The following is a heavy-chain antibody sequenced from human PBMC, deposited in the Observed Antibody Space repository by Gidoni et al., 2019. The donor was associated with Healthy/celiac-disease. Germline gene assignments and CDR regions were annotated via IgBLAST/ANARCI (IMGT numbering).Heavy chain of an antibody. CDR2: ISYDGSNK. V-gene: IGHV3-30*18. J-gene: IGHJ4*02. Sequence: QVQLVESGGGVVQPGRSLRLSCAASGFTFSSYGMHCVRQAPGKGLEWVAVISYDGSNKYYADSVKGRFTISRDNSKNTLYLQMNSLRAEDTAVYYCAKDMGDSSGWSFDYWGQGTLVTVSS. CDR3: AKDMGDSSGWSFDY. D-gene: IGHD6-19*01. CDR1: GFTFSSYG.